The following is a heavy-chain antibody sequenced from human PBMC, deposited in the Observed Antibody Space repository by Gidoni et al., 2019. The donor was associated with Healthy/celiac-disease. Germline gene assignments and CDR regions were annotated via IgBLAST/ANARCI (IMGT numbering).Heavy chain of an antibody. Sequence: EVQLVQSGAEVKKPGASLKISCKGSGYSFNSYWIGWVRQMPGKGLKWMGIIYPGDSDTRYSPSFQGQVTISADKSISTAYLQWSSLKASDTAMYYCARHDGRLTVTTSGAFDIWGQGTMVTVSS. V-gene: IGHV5-51*01. D-gene: IGHD4-4*01. CDR2: IYPGDSDT. CDR1: GYSFNSYW. J-gene: IGHJ3*02. CDR3: ARHDGRLTVTTSGAFDI.